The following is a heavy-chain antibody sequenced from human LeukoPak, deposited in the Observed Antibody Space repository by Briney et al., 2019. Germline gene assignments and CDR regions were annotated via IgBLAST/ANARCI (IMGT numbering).Heavy chain of an antibody. D-gene: IGHD6-13*01. CDR1: GGSISSSSYY. Sequence: PSETLSLTCTVSGGSISSSSYYWGSIRQPPGKGLEWIGYIYYSGSTYYNPSLKSRVTISVDTSKNQFSLKLSSVTAADTAVYYCARAPAAAGTGDYFDYWGQGTLVTVSS. J-gene: IGHJ4*02. CDR3: ARAPAAAGTGDYFDY. V-gene: IGHV4-30-4*08. CDR2: IYYSGST.